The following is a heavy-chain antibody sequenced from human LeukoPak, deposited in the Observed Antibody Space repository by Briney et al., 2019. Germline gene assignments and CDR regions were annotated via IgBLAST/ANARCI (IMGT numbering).Heavy chain of an antibody. D-gene: IGHD3-10*01. J-gene: IGHJ4*02. V-gene: IGHV4-59*08. CDR1: GGSISDYY. CDR3: ARPGGPYRVGSVDY. Sequence: SETLSLTCTVSGGSISDYYWNWIRQPPGKGLEWIGYIYYSGDTNYNPSLKGRVTISVDTSKNQFSLRLSSVTAADTAMYYCARPGGPYRVGSVDYWGQGALVTVSS. CDR2: IYYSGDT.